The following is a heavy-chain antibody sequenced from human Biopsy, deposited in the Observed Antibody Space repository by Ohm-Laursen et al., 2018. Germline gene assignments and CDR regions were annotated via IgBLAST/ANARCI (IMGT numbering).Heavy chain of an antibody. CDR2: ISSSNDNT. J-gene: IGHJ6*02. V-gene: IGHV1-18*01. CDR1: GFIFTSYG. D-gene: IGHD3-22*01. Sequence: SVTVSCKASGFIFTSYGLSWVRQAPGQGLEWMGWISSSNDNTNYAQKFQGRVTMTADTSTSTAYMELRSLRSDDTAVYYCARDFFDSSGYFYYYNGVDLWGQGTTVTVSS. CDR3: ARDFFDSSGYFYYYNGVDL.